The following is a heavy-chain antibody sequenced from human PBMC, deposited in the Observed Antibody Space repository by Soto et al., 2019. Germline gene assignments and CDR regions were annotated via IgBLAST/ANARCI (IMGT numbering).Heavy chain of an antibody. CDR3: ARSSPMSRSYFDY. V-gene: IGHV3-7*03. Sequence: GGSLRLSGAASGFTFSNYWMSWVRQAPGKGLEWVANINQDGSEKYSVDSAKGRFTISRGNAQNSLYLQMNSLRAEDTAVYYCARSSPMSRSYFDYWGQGALVTVSS. D-gene: IGHD3-22*01. J-gene: IGHJ4*02. CDR1: GFTFSNYW. CDR2: INQDGSEK.